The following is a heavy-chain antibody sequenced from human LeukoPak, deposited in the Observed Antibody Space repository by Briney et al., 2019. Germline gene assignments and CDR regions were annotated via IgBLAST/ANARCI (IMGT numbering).Heavy chain of an antibody. V-gene: IGHV3-49*03. CDR2: IRSKAYGGTT. CDR3: TRVSSSGWYFDAFDI. CDR1: GFTFGDYT. Sequence: PGRSLRLSCTASGFTFGDYTMSCFRQAPGKGLEWVGFIRSKAYGGTTEYAASVKGRFTISRDDSESIAYLQMNSLKTEDTAVYYCTRVSSSGWYFDAFDIWGQGTMVTVSS. J-gene: IGHJ3*02. D-gene: IGHD6-19*01.